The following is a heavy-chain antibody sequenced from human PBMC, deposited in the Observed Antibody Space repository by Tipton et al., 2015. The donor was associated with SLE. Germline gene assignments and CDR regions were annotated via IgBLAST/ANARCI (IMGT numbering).Heavy chain of an antibody. V-gene: IGHV4-34*01. D-gene: IGHD6-19*01. CDR1: GGSFSGYH. CDR3: ARGPFQRWPPGAY. J-gene: IGHJ4*02. CDR2: IADTGSP. Sequence: TLSLTCAVYGGSFSGYHWTWIRQPPGQGLEWIGEIADTGSPNYNPSLKSRVTISLDTSKSQFSLILNSLTAADTAVYYCARGPFQRWPPGAYWDQGTLVTVPS.